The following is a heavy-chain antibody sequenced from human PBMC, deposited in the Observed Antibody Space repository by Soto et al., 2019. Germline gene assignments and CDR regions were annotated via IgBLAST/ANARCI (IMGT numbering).Heavy chain of an antibody. CDR3: AKESHYYDSSGPP. CDR2: ISYDGSNK. D-gene: IGHD3-22*01. J-gene: IGHJ5*02. Sequence: PGGSLRLSCAASGFTFSSYGMHWVRQAPGKGLEWVAVISYDGSNKYYADSVKGRFTISRDNSKNTLYLQMNSLRAEDTAVYYFAKESHYYDSSGPPWGQGTLVTVSS. CDR1: GFTFSSYG. V-gene: IGHV3-30*18.